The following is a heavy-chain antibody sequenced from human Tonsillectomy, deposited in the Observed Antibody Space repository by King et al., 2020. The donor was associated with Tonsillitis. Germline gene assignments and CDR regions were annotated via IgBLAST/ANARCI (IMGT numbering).Heavy chain of an antibody. CDR2: ISAYNGNT. D-gene: IGHD2-15*01. Sequence: QLVQSGAEVKKPGASVKVSCKASGYTFTSYGISWVRQAPGQGLEWMGWISAYNGNTNYAQKLQGRATMTTETSTSTAYMELRSLRSDDTAVYYCARGYCSGGSCYRDAFDIWGQGTMVTVSS. CDR3: ARGYCSGGSCYRDAFDI. J-gene: IGHJ3*02. CDR1: GYTFTSYG. V-gene: IGHV1-18*01.